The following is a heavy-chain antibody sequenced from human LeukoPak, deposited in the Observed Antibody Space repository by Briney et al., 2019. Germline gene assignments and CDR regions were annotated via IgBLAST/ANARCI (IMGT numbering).Heavy chain of an antibody. CDR1: GFTFSSYA. D-gene: IGHD5-12*01. CDR3: ARSVATDTFDY. V-gene: IGHV3-7*01. J-gene: IGHJ4*02. Sequence: PGGSLRLSCAASGFTFSSYAMSWVRQAPGKGLEWVANIKQDGSEKYYVDSVKGRFTISRDNAKNSLYLQMNSLRAEDTAVYYCARSVATDTFDYWGQGTLVTVSS. CDR2: IKQDGSEK.